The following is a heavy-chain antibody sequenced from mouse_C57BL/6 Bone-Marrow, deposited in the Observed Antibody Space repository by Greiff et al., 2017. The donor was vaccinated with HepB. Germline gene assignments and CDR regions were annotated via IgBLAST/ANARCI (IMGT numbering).Heavy chain of an antibody. V-gene: IGHV1-54*01. CDR3: ARSGDYGRGAWFAY. CDR1: GYAFTNYL. CDR2: INPGSGGT. Sequence: VQLQQSGAELVRPGTSVKVSCKASGYAFTNYLIEWVKQRPGQGLEWIGVINPGSGGTNYNEKFKGKAILTADKSSSTAYMQLSSLTSEDSAVYFCARSGDYGRGAWFAYWGQGTLVTVSA. D-gene: IGHD2-4*01. J-gene: IGHJ3*01.